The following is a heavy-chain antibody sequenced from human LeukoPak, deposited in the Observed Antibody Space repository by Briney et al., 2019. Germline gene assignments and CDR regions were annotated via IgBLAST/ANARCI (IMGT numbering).Heavy chain of an antibody. V-gene: IGHV4-59*01. CDR3: AREMVTTAVGAFDV. Sequence: PSETLSLTCTVSGVSINTYYWGWIRQPPGKGLEWIGYIYYTGTTNNNPSLKSRITMSVDTSRNQFSLNLKSVTAADTAVYYCAREMVTTAVGAFDVWGQGTMVTVSS. CDR1: GVSINTYY. CDR2: IYYTGTT. D-gene: IGHD4-17*01. J-gene: IGHJ3*01.